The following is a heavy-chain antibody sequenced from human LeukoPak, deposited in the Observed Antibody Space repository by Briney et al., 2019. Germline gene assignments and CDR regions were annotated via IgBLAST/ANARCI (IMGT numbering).Heavy chain of an antibody. J-gene: IGHJ6*02. V-gene: IGHV1-69*04. Sequence: SVKVSCTASGGTFSSYAISWVRQAPGQGLEWMGRIIPILGIANYAQKFQGRVTITADKSTSTAYMELSSLRSEDTAVYYCARGSGYDLYYYGMDVWGQGTTVTVSS. D-gene: IGHD5-12*01. CDR3: ARGSGYDLYYYGMDV. CDR2: IIPILGIA. CDR1: GGTFSSYA.